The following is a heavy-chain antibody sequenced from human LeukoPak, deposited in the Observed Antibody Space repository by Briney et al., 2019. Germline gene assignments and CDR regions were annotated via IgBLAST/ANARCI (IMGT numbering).Heavy chain of an antibody. CDR1: GFTFSSYG. CDR3: AREGRCGGDCYYDY. Sequence: GRALRLSCAASGFTFSSYGMHWVRQAPGKGLERVAVIWYDGSNKYDADSVRGRFTISRDNSKNTLYLKMNSLRAEDTAVYYCAREGRCGGDCYYDYWGQGTLVTVSS. CDR2: IWYDGSNK. V-gene: IGHV3-33*01. J-gene: IGHJ4*02. D-gene: IGHD2-21*02.